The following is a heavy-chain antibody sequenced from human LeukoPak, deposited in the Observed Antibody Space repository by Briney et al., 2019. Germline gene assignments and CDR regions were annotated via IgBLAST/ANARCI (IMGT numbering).Heavy chain of an antibody. D-gene: IGHD3-22*01. CDR1: GFTFSYYA. Sequence: GRSLRLSCSASGFTFSYYAMTWVRQAPGKELEWVGFIRANAYEGTTEYAASVKGRFTISRDDSRIVAYLQLNSLKSEDTAVYYCTRDYYYDSSGHKGDDAFEIWGQGTMVTVSS. V-gene: IGHV3-49*04. CDR3: TRDYYYDSSGHKGDDAFEI. CDR2: IRANAYEGTT. J-gene: IGHJ3*02.